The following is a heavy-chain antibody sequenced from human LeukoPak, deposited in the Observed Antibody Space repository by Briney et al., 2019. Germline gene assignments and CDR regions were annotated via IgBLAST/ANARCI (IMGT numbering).Heavy chain of an antibody. V-gene: IGHV3-74*01. CDR2: INGDGRNI. D-gene: IGHD2-15*01. CDR3: AKDRKAYCSGGSCYSPLDY. Sequence: PGGSLRLSCVASGFTFSSYWMHWVRQDPRKGLVWVSRINGDGRNINYADSVRGRFTISRDNAKNSLYLQMNSLRAEDTALYYCAKDRKAYCSGGSCYSPLDYWGQGTLVTVSS. J-gene: IGHJ4*02. CDR1: GFTFSSYW.